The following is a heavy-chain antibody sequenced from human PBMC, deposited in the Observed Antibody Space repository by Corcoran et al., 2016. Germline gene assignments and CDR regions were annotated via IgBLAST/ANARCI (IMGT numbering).Heavy chain of an antibody. J-gene: IGHJ4*02. V-gene: IGHV4-59*01. CDR2: IYYSGST. CDR3: ARGRGRMIYFDY. Sequence: QVQLQESGPGLVKPSETLSLTCTVSGGSISSYYWSWIRQPPGKGLEWIGYIYYSGSTNYNPSLKSRVTISVDTSKNQFSLKLSSVTAADTAVYYCARGRGRMIYFDYWGQGTLVTVSS. CDR1: GGSISSYY. D-gene: IGHD3-16*01.